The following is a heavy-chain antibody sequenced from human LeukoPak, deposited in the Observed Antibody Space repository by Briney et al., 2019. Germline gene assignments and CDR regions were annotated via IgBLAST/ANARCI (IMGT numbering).Heavy chain of an antibody. CDR3: ARDPDSSYEWGPFDP. V-gene: IGHV6-1*01. J-gene: IGHJ5*02. CDR1: GDSVSSNGAS. Sequence: SQTISLTCAIYGDSVSSNGASWNWIRQSPSRGLEWLGRTYYRSKWNSDYAESVKSRITINPDTSKNQFSLHLNSVTPEDTAVYYCARDPDSSYEWGPFDPWGQGILVTVSS. CDR2: TYYRSKWNS. D-gene: IGHD1-26*01.